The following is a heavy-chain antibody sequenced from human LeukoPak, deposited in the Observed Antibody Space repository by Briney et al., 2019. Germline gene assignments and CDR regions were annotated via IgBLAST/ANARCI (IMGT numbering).Heavy chain of an antibody. CDR3: ARAPRRPIVLMVYAKNNWFDP. Sequence: SETLSLTCTVSGGSISSSNDLWGWIRQPPGKGLEWVGTIYYGGSTYYNPSLKSRVTISVDTSKNQFSLKLSSVTAADTAVYYCARAPRRPIVLMVYAKNNWFDPWGQGTLVTVSS. V-gene: IGHV4-39*07. D-gene: IGHD2-8*01. CDR1: GGSISSSNDL. CDR2: IYYGGST. J-gene: IGHJ5*02.